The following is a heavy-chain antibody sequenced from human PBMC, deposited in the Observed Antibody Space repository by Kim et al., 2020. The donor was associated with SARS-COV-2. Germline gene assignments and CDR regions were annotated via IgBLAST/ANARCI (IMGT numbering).Heavy chain of an antibody. CDR2: IDPSDSYT. D-gene: IGHD3-10*01. V-gene: IGHV5-10-1*01. CDR1: GYTFDIYW. CDR3: ARHKGGSNWRDDY. Sequence: GESLKISCQASGYTFDIYWVSWVRQRPGKGLEWMGRIDPSDSYTNYSSSLEGRVALSVDTTITTAFLKWNTLRISDTGTYYCARHKGGSNWRDDY. J-gene: IGHJ4*01.